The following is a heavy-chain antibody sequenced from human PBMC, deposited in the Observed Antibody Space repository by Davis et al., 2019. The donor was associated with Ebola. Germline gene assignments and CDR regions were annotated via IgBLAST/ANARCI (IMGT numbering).Heavy chain of an antibody. CDR3: ARDGWALSPQRYFDY. CDR2: IKQDGSEK. D-gene: IGHD1-26*01. Sequence: GESLKISCAASGFTFSSYWMSWVRQAPGKGLEWVANIKQDGSEKYYVDSVKGRFTISRDNAKNSLYLQMNSLRDEDTAVYYCARDGWALSPQRYFDYWGQGTLVTVSS. V-gene: IGHV3-7*01. J-gene: IGHJ4*02. CDR1: GFTFSSYW.